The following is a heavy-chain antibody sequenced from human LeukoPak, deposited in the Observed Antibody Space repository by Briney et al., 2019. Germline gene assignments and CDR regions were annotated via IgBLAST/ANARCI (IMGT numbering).Heavy chain of an antibody. J-gene: IGHJ3*02. CDR1: GFTFSSYS. Sequence: GRSLRLSCAASGFTFSSYSMNWVRQAPGKGLEWVSSISSSSSYIYYADSVKGRFTISRDNAKNSLYLQMNSLRAEDTAVYYCASRNYYDSSDYYKGDAFDIWGQGTMVTVSS. CDR3: ASRNYYDSSDYYKGDAFDI. D-gene: IGHD3-22*01. V-gene: IGHV3-21*01. CDR2: ISSSSSYI.